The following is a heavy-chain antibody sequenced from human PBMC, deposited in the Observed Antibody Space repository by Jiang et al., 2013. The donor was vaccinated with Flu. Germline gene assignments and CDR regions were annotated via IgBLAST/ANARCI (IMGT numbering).Heavy chain of an antibody. CDR1: GFGFRSFA. CDR3: ARGAREFDY. Sequence: QLVESGGGVVQPGRSLRLSCTASGFGFRSFAMHWVRQAPGKGLEWVAFISYDGNNEDYADSVKGRFTISRDNSKNTVYLEMNSLMTEDAAVYYCARGAREFDYWGQGTRVIVSS. J-gene: IGHJ4*02. V-gene: IGHV3-30*04. D-gene: IGHD3-10*01. CDR2: ISYDGNNE.